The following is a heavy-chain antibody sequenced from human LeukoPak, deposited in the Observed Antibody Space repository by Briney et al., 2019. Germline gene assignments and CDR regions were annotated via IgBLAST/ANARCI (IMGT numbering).Heavy chain of an antibody. CDR2: IFSSGNT. V-gene: IGHV4-39*07. CDR1: GGSISSSSYY. D-gene: IGHD3-16*01. Sequence: SETLSLTCTVSGGSISSSSYYWGWIRQPAGKGLEWIGRIFSSGNTIYNPSLQSRVTMSVDTSKNQFSLRLNSVTAADTAVYYCARSPHRLIGHWFDPWGQGTLVAVSS. J-gene: IGHJ5*02. CDR3: ARSPHRLIGHWFDP.